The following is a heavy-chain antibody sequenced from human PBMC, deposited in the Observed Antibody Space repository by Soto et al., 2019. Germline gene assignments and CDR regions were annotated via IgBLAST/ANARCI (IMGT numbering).Heavy chain of an antibody. J-gene: IGHJ6*02. V-gene: IGHV1-3*01. CDR2: INAGNGNT. CDR3: ARLFVGALYGMDV. CDR1: GYTFTSYA. Sequence: ASVKVSCKASGYTFTSYAIHWVRQAPGQRLEWMGWINAGNGNTKYSQKFQGRVTITRDTSASTAYTELSSLRSLDTAVYYCARLFVGALYGMDVWGQGTTVTVS. D-gene: IGHD3-16*01.